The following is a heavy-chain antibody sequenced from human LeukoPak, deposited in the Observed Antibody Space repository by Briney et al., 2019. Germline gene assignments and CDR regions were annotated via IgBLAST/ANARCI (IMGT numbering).Heavy chain of an antibody. CDR1: GASIRSSY. Sequence: SETLSLTCTVSGASIRSSYWSWIRQPPGKGLEWMGYISYTGSTNYNPSLKSRVTMSVDTSRTQFSLKLSSVTAADTAVYYCARDKVYCTNGVCSQDWGQGTLVTVSS. J-gene: IGHJ4*02. V-gene: IGHV4-59*12. CDR3: ARDKVYCTNGVCSQD. D-gene: IGHD2-8*01. CDR2: ISYTGST.